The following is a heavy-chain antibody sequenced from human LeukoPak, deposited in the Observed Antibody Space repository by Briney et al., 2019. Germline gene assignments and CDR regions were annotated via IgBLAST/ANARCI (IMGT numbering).Heavy chain of an antibody. V-gene: IGHV6-1*01. D-gene: IGHD1-26*01. Sequence: PSQTLSLTCAISGDSVSRNNVAWNWIRQSPSRGLEWLGRTSYRSKWYNDYAVSVKSRITINPDTSKNQFSLQLNSVTPEDTAVYYCARGGSYAEYWGQGTLVTVSS. CDR2: TSYRSKWYN. J-gene: IGHJ4*02. CDR1: GDSVSRNNVA. CDR3: ARGGSYAEY.